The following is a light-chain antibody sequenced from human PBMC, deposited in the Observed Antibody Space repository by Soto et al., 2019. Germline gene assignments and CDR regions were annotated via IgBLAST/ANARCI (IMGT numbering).Light chain of an antibody. CDR1: NSDVGGYNY. J-gene: IGLJ1*01. CDR3: SSYKSISTLYV. V-gene: IGLV2-14*01. Sequence: QSALTQPASVSGSPGQSITISCTGTNSDVGGYNYVSWYQQHPGKAPELMIYEVSHRPSGVSNRFSGSKSDNTASLTISGLQAEDEADYYCSSYKSISTLYVFGTGTKVTVL. CDR2: EVS.